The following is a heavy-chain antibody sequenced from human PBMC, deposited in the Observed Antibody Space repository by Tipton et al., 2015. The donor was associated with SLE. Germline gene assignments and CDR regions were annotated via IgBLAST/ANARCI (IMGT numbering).Heavy chain of an antibody. J-gene: IGHJ5*02. CDR2: FHHKGSS. V-gene: IGHV4-38-2*02. D-gene: IGHD6-13*01. Sequence: LRLSCSVTGYSISSGYYWGWIRQPPGRGLEWIGSFHHKGSSYYSPSLGSRVTISVDTSKNHFSLKLSSVTAADTAVYYCARGGTPAAGYKWFDPWGQGTLVTVPS. CDR1: GYSISSGYY. CDR3: ARGGTPAAGYKWFDP.